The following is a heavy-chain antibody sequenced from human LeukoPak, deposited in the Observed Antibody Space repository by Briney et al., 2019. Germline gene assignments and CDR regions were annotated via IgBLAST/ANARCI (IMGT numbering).Heavy chain of an antibody. D-gene: IGHD6-13*01. V-gene: IGHV3-7*01. CDR3: VREASGGTKGVSGTFDI. CDR1: GFTFSSYE. J-gene: IGHJ3*02. CDR2: IKRDASEK. Sequence: PGGSLRLSCAASGFTFSSYEMNWVRQAPGKGLEWVASIKRDASEKYYVDSVKGRFTISRDNAKNSLYLQMNSLRSEDTAVYYCVREASGGTKGVSGTFDIWGQGTMVTVSS.